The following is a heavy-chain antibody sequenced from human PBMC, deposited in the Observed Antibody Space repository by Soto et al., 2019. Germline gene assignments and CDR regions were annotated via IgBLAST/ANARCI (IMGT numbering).Heavy chain of an antibody. Sequence: WAPLVVFCASSVFIFSCYAMTWLRQAGGKGLEWVSAISGSGGTTDYADSVEGRFTISRDNSKNRLYLQMKSLRAEDTAIYDCAKDLYLGPYSGRSCADDWGQGTMVTVSS. J-gene: IGHJ4*02. CDR3: AKDLYLGPYSGRSCADD. V-gene: IGHV3-23*01. CDR2: ISGSGGTT. CDR1: VFIFSCYA. D-gene: IGHD1-26*01.